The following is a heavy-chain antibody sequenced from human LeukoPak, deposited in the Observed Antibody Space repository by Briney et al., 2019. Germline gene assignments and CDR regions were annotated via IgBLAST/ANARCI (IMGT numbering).Heavy chain of an antibody. V-gene: IGHV3-7*01. D-gene: IGHD5-18*01. Sequence: GGSLRLFCAASGFTFSSYWMSWVRQAPGKGLEWVANMKQDGSEKYYVDSVKGRFTISRDNAKNSLYLQMNSPRAEDTAVYYCARAWLWTAFDIWGQGTMVTVSS. J-gene: IGHJ3*02. CDR1: GFTFSSYW. CDR2: MKQDGSEK. CDR3: ARAWLWTAFDI.